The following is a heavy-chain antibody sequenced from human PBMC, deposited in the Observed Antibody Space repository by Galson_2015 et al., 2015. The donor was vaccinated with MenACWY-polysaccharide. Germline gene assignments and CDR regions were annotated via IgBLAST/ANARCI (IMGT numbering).Heavy chain of an antibody. J-gene: IGHJ4*02. Sequence: SVKVSCKAAGYTFTRHAIHWVRQAPGQGLEWMGWIATDSGNTRYSQMFQGRVTITRDTSASTSYMELSGLRPEDTAVYYCARDTGTIAVAGHFYFDYWGQGTLVPVSA. D-gene: IGHD6-19*01. CDR1: GYTFTRHA. V-gene: IGHV1-3*04. CDR2: IATDSGNT. CDR3: ARDTGTIAVAGHFYFDY.